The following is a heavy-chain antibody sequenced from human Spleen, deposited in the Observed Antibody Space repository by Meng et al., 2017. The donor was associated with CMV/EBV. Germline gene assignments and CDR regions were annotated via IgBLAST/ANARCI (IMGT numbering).Heavy chain of an antibody. CDR2: IHYSGNT. D-gene: IGHD6-6*01. J-gene: IGHJ4*02. Sequence: GSLRLSCAASGFTFSSYSMNWVRQAPGKGLEWIGSIHYSGNTYYTPSLKSRVTISADTSKNHFSLRLSSVTAADTAVYYCARDHIAARPFDYWGQGTLVTVSS. CDR3: ARDHIAARPFDY. CDR1: GFTFSSYSMN. V-gene: IGHV4-39*02.